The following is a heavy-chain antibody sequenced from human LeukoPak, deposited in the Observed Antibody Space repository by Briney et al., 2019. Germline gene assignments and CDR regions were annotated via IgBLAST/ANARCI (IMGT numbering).Heavy chain of an antibody. D-gene: IGHD5-24*01. CDR3: AKAGTEDGYNIYFDH. V-gene: IGHV3-23*01. CDR1: GFTFSGYA. J-gene: IGHJ4*02. CDR2: ISGSGGGT. Sequence: GVSLRLFCGVSGFTFSGYAMSWVRQAPGKGLEWVSLISGSGGGTYYADSVKGRFTIFRDNAKNTLYLQMNSLRAEDTAVYYCAKAGTEDGYNIYFDHWGQGTLVTVSS.